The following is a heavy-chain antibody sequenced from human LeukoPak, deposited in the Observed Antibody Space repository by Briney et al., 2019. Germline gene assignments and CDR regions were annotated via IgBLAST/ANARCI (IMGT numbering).Heavy chain of an antibody. Sequence: ASVKVSCKSSGYTFTSYGFTWVRQPPGQGLEWMGWISAYNVNTNYVQKLQGRVTMSTDTSTSTVYMELRSLRSDDTAVYYCARGGLTESVDYWGQGTLVTVSS. CDR2: ISAYNVNT. D-gene: IGHD3-10*01. V-gene: IGHV1-18*01. J-gene: IGHJ4*02. CDR1: GYTFTSYG. CDR3: ARGGLTESVDY.